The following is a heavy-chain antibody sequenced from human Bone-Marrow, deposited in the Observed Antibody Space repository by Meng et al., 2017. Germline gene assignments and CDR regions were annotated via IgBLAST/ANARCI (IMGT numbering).Heavy chain of an antibody. D-gene: IGHD6-19*01. CDR1: GGSISSIDW. J-gene: IGHJ4*02. V-gene: IGHV4/OR15-8*02. CDR2: IYHGGDT. Sequence: QGRLQQWGGGLLKPSEPLSLTCAVSGGSISSIDWWSWVRQPPGKGLEWIGEIYHGGDTNYNPSLKSRVTIAIDKSKNQFSLKLSSVTAADTAVYYCASWIYSCGWQWGQGALVTVSS. CDR3: ASWIYSCGWQ.